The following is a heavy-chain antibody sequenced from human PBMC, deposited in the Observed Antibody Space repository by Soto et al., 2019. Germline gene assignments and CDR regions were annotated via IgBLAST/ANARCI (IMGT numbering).Heavy chain of an antibody. CDR2: INPNGGST. CDR1: GYTFTTYS. V-gene: IGHV1-46*01. D-gene: IGHD2-15*01. CDR3: ARAGYCSGGTCFHGNCDY. Sequence: QVQLVQSGAEVKRPGASVKVSCKASGYTFTTYSMHWVRQAPGQGLEWVGIINPNGGSTTYAQKFQRRVTMTRDTSTSTVYLELSSLRSEDTAVYYCARAGYCSGGTCFHGNCDYWGQGTLVTVSA. J-gene: IGHJ4*02.